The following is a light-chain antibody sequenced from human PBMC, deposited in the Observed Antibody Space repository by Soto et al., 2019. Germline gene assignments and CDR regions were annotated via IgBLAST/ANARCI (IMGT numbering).Light chain of an antibody. Sequence: EVVMTQSPATLYMSPGERATLSCRASQSVSSNLAWYQQKPGQAPRLLIYGVSTRATGIPVRFSGSGSGTEFTLTISSLQSEDFAVYYCQQYDQWPPYTFGQGTRLEIK. J-gene: IGKJ2*01. CDR3: QQYDQWPPYT. CDR1: QSVSSN. V-gene: IGKV3-15*01. CDR2: GVS.